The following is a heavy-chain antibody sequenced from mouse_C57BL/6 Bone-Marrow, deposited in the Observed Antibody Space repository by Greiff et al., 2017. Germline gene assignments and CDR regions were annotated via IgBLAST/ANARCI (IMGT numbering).Heavy chain of an antibody. CDR2: SRNKANDYTT. D-gene: IGHD3-2*02. Sequence: EVNLVESGGGLVQSGRSLRLSCATSGFTFSDFYMEWVRQAPGKGLEWIAASRNKANDYTTEYSASVKGRFIVSRDTSQSILYLQMNALRAEDTAIYYCARDAWASSGSFAYWGQGTLVTVSA. J-gene: IGHJ3*01. CDR1: GFTFSDFY. V-gene: IGHV7-1*01. CDR3: ARDAWASSGSFAY.